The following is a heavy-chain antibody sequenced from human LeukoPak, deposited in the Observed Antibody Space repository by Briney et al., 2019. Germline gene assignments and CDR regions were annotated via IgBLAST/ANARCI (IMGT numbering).Heavy chain of an antibody. Sequence: GGSLRLSCAGSGFTFSYYAMGWVRQAPGKGLEWGSAISDSGSGTYYADSVKGRFTISRNNSKKTLYVQMNSLRAEDTAIYYCATVKGQGAFEVWGPGTMVAVSS. V-gene: IGHV3-23*01. J-gene: IGHJ3*01. CDR1: GFTFSYYA. CDR2: ISDSGSGT. CDR3: ATVKGQGAFEV.